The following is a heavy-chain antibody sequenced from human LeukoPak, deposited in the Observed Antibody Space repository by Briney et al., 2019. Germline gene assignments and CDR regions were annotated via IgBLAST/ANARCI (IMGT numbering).Heavy chain of an antibody. CDR3: AISYCGGDCYVRDDYYYYGMDV. CDR2: ISAYNGNT. Sequence: ASVKVSCKASGYTFTSYGISWVRQAPGQGLEWMGWISAYNGNTNYAQKLQGRVTMTTGTSTSTAYMELRSLRSDDTAVYYCAISYCGGDCYVRDDYYYYGMDVWGQGTTVTVSS. V-gene: IGHV1-18*01. D-gene: IGHD2-21*02. J-gene: IGHJ6*02. CDR1: GYTFTSYG.